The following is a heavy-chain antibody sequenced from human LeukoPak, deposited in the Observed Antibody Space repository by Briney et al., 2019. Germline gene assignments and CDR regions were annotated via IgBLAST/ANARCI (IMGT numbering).Heavy chain of an antibody. D-gene: IGHD3-10*01. CDR2: ISSSGSTI. V-gene: IGHV3-48*04. Sequence: GGSLRLSCAASGFTFSSYSMNWVRQAPGKGLEWVSYISSSGSTIYYADSVKGRFTISRDNAKNSLYLQMNSLRAEDTAVYYCARKGRGSGSYYNAYFDYWGQGTLVTVSS. CDR3: ARKGRGSGSYYNAYFDY. CDR1: GFTFSSYS. J-gene: IGHJ4*02.